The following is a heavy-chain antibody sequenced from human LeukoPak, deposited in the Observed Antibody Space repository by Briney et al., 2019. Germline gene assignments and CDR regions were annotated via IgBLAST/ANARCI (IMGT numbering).Heavy chain of an antibody. CDR1: GFTFSSYA. CDR3: ARDRYYYDSSGYFGPLNYYYYYGMDV. D-gene: IGHD3-22*01. CDR2: ISYDGSNK. J-gene: IGHJ6*02. V-gene: IGHV3-30*04. Sequence: GGSLRLSCAASGFTFSSYAMHWVRQAPGKGLEWVAVISYDGSNKYYADSVKGRFTISRDNSKNTLYLQMNSLRAEDTAVYYCARDRYYYDSSGYFGPLNYYYYYGMDVWGQGTTDTVSS.